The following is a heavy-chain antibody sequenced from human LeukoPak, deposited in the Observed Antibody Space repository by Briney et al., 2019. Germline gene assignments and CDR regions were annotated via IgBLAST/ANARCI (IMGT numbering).Heavy chain of an antibody. CDR3: ARDVEYYDSSGYPYYFDY. D-gene: IGHD3-22*01. J-gene: IGHJ4*02. V-gene: IGHV3-7*03. CDR2: IKQDGSEK. CDR1: GFTFSDYY. Sequence: GGSLRLSCAASGFTFSDYYMSWIRQAPGKGLEWVANIKQDGSEKYYVDSVKGRFTISRDNAKNSLYLQMNSLRAEDTAVYYCARDVEYYDSSGYPYYFDYWGQGTLVTVSS.